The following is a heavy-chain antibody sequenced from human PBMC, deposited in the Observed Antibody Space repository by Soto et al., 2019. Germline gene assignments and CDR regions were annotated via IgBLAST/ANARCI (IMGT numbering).Heavy chain of an antibody. Sequence: QVQLVQSGAEVKKPGASVKVSCKASGYTFTGYYMHWVRHAPGQGLEWMGWINPNSGGTNYAQKFQGWVTMTRDTSITTAYMELSRLRYDDTAVYYWARGNDYGDYSGGYDAFDIWGQGTMVTVSS. CDR1: GYTFTGYY. CDR3: ARGNDYGDYSGGYDAFDI. V-gene: IGHV1-2*04. D-gene: IGHD4-17*01. J-gene: IGHJ3*02. CDR2: INPNSGGT.